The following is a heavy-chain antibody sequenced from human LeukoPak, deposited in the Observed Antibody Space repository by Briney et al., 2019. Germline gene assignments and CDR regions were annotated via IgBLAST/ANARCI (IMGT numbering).Heavy chain of an antibody. D-gene: IGHD6-13*01. CDR3: ARTSSSWYPRYYFDY. CDR1: GYSFTSYW. J-gene: IGHJ4*02. CDR2: IYPGDSDT. Sequence: GESLKISCKGSGYSFTSYWIGWVRQMPGKGLEWMGIIYPGDSDTRYSPSFQGQVTISADKSISTAYLQWSSLKASDTAMYYCARTSSSWYPRYYFDYWGQGTLVTVSS. V-gene: IGHV5-51*01.